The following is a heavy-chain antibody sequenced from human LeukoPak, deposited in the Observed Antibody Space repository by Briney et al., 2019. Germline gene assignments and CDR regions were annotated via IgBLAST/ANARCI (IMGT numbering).Heavy chain of an antibody. D-gene: IGHD3-9*01. J-gene: IGHJ6*02. CDR1: GFTFNRYG. CDR2: ISYDGSNK. Sequence: GGSLRLSCAASGFTFNRYGMHWVREAPGKGLEWGAVISYDGSNKYYADSVKGRFTISRDNSKNTLYLQMNTLRAEDTAVYYCAKVDGILAYGMDVWGQGTTVTVSS. V-gene: IGHV3-30*18. CDR3: AKVDGILAYGMDV.